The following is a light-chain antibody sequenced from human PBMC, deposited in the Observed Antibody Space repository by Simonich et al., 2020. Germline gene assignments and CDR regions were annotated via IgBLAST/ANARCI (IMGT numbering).Light chain of an antibody. CDR3: SSYTSSSTLV. V-gene: IGLV2-14*02. CDR2: DVS. J-gene: IGLJ3*02. Sequence: QSALTQPASVSGSPGQSITISCTGTSSDVGSYNLVSWYQQHPGKAPKLMIYDVSKRPSGVSHRFSGSKSGNTASRTISGLQAEDEADYYCSSYTSSSTLVFGGGTKLTVL. CDR1: SSDVGSYNL.